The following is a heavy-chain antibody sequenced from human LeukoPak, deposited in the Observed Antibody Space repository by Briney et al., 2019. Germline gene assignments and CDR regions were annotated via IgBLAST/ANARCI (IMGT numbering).Heavy chain of an antibody. CDR1: GYSISSDYY. D-gene: IGHD3-3*01. CDR3: AREPYYDFWSGYSPGDYFDY. J-gene: IGHJ4*02. CDR2: IYHSGST. Sequence: SETLSLTCTVSGYSISSDYYWGWIRQPPGKGLEWIGSIYHSGSTYYNPSLKSRVTISVDTSKNQFSLKLSSVTAADTAVYYCAREPYYDFWSGYSPGDYFDYWGQGTLVTVSS. V-gene: IGHV4-38-2*02.